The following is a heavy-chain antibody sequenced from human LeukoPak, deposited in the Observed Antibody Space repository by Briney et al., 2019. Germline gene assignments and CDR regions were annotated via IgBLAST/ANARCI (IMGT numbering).Heavy chain of an antibody. V-gene: IGHV4-39*01. D-gene: IGHD6-13*01. J-gene: IGHJ5*02. CDR1: GGSISSSSYY. CDR3: ARQLKGGSSWYTASWFDP. Sequence: SETLSLTCTVSGGSISSSSYYWGWIRQPPGKGLEWIGSIYYSGSTYYNPSLKSRVTISVDTSKNQFSLKLSSVTAADTAVYYCARQLKGGSSWYTASWFDPWGQGTLVTVSS. CDR2: IYYSGST.